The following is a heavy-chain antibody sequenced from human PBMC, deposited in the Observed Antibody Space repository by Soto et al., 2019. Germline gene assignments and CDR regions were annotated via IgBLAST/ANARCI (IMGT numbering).Heavy chain of an antibody. V-gene: IGHV3-9*01. Sequence: VQLVESGGGLVQPGRSVRLSCAASGFTFDDYGMHWVRRAPGKGLEWVSGISWNSGSIGYADSVKGRFIISRDNAKNSLYLQMNNLRPEDTAFYFCAKVSTTHTFGPLDPWGQGTLVTVSS. D-gene: IGHD1-1*01. CDR1: GFTFDDYG. CDR3: AKVSTTHTFGPLDP. CDR2: ISWNSGSI. J-gene: IGHJ5*02.